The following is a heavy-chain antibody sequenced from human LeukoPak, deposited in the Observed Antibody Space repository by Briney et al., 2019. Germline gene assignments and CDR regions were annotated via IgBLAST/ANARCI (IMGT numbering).Heavy chain of an antibody. V-gene: IGHV4-59*13. Sequence: PSETLSLTCTVSGGSISGYYWSWIRQAPGKGLEWIGYIHHTGTTHYNPSLESRVTMSVDSYKNQFYLKLTSVTAADTAVYYCARGSPRVESWGQGTRVTVSS. J-gene: IGHJ4*02. CDR1: GGSISGYY. CDR3: ARGSPRVES. CDR2: IHHTGTT.